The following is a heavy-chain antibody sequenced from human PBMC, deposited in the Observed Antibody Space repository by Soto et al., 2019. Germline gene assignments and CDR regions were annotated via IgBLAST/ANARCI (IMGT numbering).Heavy chain of an antibody. J-gene: IGHJ4*02. CDR3: ARDFAYFDS. V-gene: IGHV4-61*01. D-gene: IGHD3-3*01. CDR2: VYHTGRT. CDR1: GGSFKSGSYS. Sequence: SETLSLTCTVSGGSFKSGSYSWSWIRQPPGKGLEWIGYVYHTGRTSYNPSLKSRVSISIDTSKNQCSLNEDSVISSDTAVYFWARDFAYFDSWGQGTLVTVSS.